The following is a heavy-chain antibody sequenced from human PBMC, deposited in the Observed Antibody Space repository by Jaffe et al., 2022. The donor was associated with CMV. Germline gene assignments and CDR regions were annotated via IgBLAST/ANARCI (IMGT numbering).Heavy chain of an antibody. J-gene: IGHJ6*02. Sequence: EVQLVESGGGLVQPGGSLRLSCAASGFTFSSYWMSWVRQAPGKGLEWVANIKQDGSEKYYVDSVKGRFTISRDNAKNSLYLQMNSLRAEDTAVYYCARDRLGHLLGYCSGGSCPTPSLYYYYGMDVWGQGTTVTVSS. CDR2: IKQDGSEK. V-gene: IGHV3-7*01. D-gene: IGHD2-15*01. CDR3: ARDRLGHLLGYCSGGSCPTPSLYYYYGMDV. CDR1: GFTFSSYW.